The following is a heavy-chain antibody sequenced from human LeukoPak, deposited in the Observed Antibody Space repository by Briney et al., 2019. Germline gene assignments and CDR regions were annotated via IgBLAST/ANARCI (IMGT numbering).Heavy chain of an antibody. J-gene: IGHJ4*02. V-gene: IGHV1-18*01. CDR2: ISAYNGNT. CDR1: GYTFTSYG. Sequence: ASVNVSCKASGYTFTSYGISWVRQAPGQGLEWMGWISAYNGNTNYAQTLQGRVTMTTDTSTSTAYMELRSLRYDDTAVYYCARVGCSSTSCFPSGYWGQGTLVTVSS. CDR3: ARVGCSSTSCFPSGY. D-gene: IGHD2-2*01.